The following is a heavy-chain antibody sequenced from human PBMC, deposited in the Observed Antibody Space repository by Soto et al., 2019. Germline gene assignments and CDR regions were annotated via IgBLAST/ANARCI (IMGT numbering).Heavy chain of an antibody. Sequence: SETLSLTCAVSGSSFTSNNWWTWVRQPPGQGLEWIGEIYRTGSTYDNPSLKSRITLSVDRSKNQFSLKLTSVAAADTAVYYCARLLYDSRGYYYFDYWGQGTLVTVSS. CDR1: GSSFTSNNW. CDR2: IYRTGST. V-gene: IGHV4-4*02. CDR3: ARLLYDSRGYYYFDY. J-gene: IGHJ4*02. D-gene: IGHD3-22*01.